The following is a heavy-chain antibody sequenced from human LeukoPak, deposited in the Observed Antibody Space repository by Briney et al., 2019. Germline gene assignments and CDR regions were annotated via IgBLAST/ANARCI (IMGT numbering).Heavy chain of an antibody. CDR3: AKAASASAAIDY. D-gene: IGHD2-2*01. V-gene: IGHV3-30*02. CDR2: IRYDGSNK. Sequence: PGGSLRLSCAASGFTFSSYCMHWVRQAPGKGLEWVAFIRYDGSNKYYADSVKGRFTISRDNSKNTLYLQMNSLRAEDTAVYYCAKAASASAAIDYWGQGTLVTVSS. J-gene: IGHJ4*02. CDR1: GFTFSSYC.